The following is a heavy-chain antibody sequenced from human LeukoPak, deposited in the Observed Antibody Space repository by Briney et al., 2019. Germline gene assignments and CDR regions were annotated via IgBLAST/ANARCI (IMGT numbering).Heavy chain of an antibody. CDR1: GYTFTSYG. J-gene: IGHJ4*02. Sequence: GASVKVSCKASGYTFTSYGISWVRQAPGQGLEWMGWISAYNGNTNYAQKLQGRVTITRDTSASTAYMELSSLRSEDTAVYYCARGLYDSSGYNYWGQGTLVTVSS. D-gene: IGHD3-22*01. CDR2: ISAYNGNT. CDR3: ARGLYDSSGYNY. V-gene: IGHV1-18*01.